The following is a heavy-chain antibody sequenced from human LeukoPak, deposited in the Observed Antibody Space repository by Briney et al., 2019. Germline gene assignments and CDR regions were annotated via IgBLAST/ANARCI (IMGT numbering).Heavy chain of an antibody. CDR1: GYTFTSYA. D-gene: IGHD4-17*01. V-gene: IGHV1-3*01. CDR2: INVGDGNT. J-gene: IGHJ4*02. CDR3: AREDGDFDY. Sequence: ASVKVSCKASGYTFTSYALHWVRQAPGQRLEWMGWINVGDGNTKYSQKFQGRVTITRDTSASTAYMELSSLRFEDMAVYYCAREDGDFDYWGQGTLVTVSS.